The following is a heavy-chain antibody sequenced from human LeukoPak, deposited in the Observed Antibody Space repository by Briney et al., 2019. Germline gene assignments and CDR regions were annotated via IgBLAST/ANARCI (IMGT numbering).Heavy chain of an antibody. D-gene: IGHD3-22*01. CDR2: IRSKAYGGTT. CDR1: GFTFGDYA. Sequence: GESLKISCTASGFTFGDYAMSWVRQAPGKGLEWVGFIRSKAYGGTTEYAASVKGRFTISRDDSKSIAYLQMNSLKTEDTAVYYCTRVRYDSSGYYFDPWGQGTLVTVSS. V-gene: IGHV3-49*04. J-gene: IGHJ5*02. CDR3: TRVRYDSSGYYFDP.